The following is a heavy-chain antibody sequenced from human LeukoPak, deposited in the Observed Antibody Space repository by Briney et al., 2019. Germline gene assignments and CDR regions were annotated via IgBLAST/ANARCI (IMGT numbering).Heavy chain of an antibody. V-gene: IGHV3-48*03. J-gene: IGHJ6*04. CDR2: ISIIGSTI. CDR3: AELGITMIGGV. D-gene: IGHD3-10*02. Sequence: GGSLRLSCAASGFTFSTYEMNWVRQAPGKGLEWVSYISIIGSTIYYADSVKGRFTISRDNAKNSLYLQMNSLRAEDTTVYYCAELGITMIGGVWGKGTTVTISS. CDR1: GFTFSTYE.